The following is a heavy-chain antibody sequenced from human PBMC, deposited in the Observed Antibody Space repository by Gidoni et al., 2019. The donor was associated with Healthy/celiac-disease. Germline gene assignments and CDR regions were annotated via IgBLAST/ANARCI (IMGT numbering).Heavy chain of an antibody. CDR2: ISWNCGSI. CDR3: AKDIGLGDYVFFDY. CDR1: GLPFADYA. V-gene: IGHV3-9*01. J-gene: IGHJ4*02. D-gene: IGHD4-17*01. Sequence: EVQLLESWGGLVQPGRSLRLSCAASGLPFADYAMHWVRQAPGKGLEWVSGISWNCGSIGYAESVKGRFTITRDNAKNSLYLQMNSLRAEDTALYYCAKDIGLGDYVFFDYWGQGTLVTVSS.